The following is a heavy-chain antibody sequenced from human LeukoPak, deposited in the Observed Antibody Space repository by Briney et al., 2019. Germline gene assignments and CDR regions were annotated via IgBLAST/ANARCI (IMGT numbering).Heavy chain of an antibody. Sequence: SGTLSLTCAVSGGSISSSNWWSWVRRPPGKGLEWIEEIYQRGSTNYNPSLKSRVTISVAKSKNQFSLKLSSVTAADTAVYYCARFVVVPANIYYYYYGMDVWGQGTTVTVSS. D-gene: IGHD2-2*01. CDR3: ARFVVVPANIYYYYYGMDV. J-gene: IGHJ6*02. CDR1: GGSISSSNW. CDR2: IYQRGST. V-gene: IGHV4-4*02.